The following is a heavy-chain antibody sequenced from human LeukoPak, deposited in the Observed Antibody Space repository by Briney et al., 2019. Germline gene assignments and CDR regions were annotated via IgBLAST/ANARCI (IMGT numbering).Heavy chain of an antibody. D-gene: IGHD1-26*01. V-gene: IGHV3-48*03. CDR3: ARGGSGTYYHY. CDR1: GFTFSSYG. Sequence: GGSLRLSCAASGFTFSSYGMNWVRQAPGKGLEWVSFISSSGSTKYYADSVKGRFTISRDNAKNSLYLQMNSLRAEDTAVYYCARGGSGTYYHYWGQGTLVTVSS. J-gene: IGHJ4*02. CDR2: ISSSGSTK.